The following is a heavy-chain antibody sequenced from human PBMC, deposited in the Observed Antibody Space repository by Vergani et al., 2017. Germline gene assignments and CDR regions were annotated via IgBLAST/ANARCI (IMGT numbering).Heavy chain of an antibody. CDR3: AREGHYYDRVPLGMDV. CDR2: IYYSGST. D-gene: IGHD3-22*01. Sequence: QLQLQESDPGLVKPSETLSLTCTVSGGSIRSTFYYWGWIRQPPGKGLEWIGTIYYSGSTNYNPSLKSRVTISVDTSKNQFSLKLSSVTAADTAVYYCAREGHYYDRVPLGMDVWGQGTTVTVSS. J-gene: IGHJ6*02. V-gene: IGHV4-39*07. CDR1: GGSIRSTFYY.